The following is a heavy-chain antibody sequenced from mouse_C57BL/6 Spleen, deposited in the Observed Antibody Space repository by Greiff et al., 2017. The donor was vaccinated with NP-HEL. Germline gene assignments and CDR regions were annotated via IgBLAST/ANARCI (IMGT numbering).Heavy chain of an antibody. Sequence: QVTLKESGPGILQSSQTLSLTCSFSGFSLSTSGMGVSWIRQPSGKGLEWLAHIYWDDDKRYNPSLKSRLTISKDTSRNQVFLKITSVDTADTATYYCARRASYYGSSDWYFDVWGTGTTVTVSS. CDR1: GFSLSTSGMG. V-gene: IGHV8-12*01. CDR2: IYWDDDK. CDR3: ARRASYYGSSDWYFDV. J-gene: IGHJ1*03. D-gene: IGHD1-1*01.